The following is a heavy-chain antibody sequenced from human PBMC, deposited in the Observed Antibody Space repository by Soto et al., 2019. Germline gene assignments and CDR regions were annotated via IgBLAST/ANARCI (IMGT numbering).Heavy chain of an antibody. Sequence: ASVKVSCKASGYTFTSYYIHWVRQAPGQGLEWMGWINPNSGGTNYAQKFQDRVTMTRDTSISTAYMELSRLRSDDTAVYYCARIDPVTINYYYGMDVWGQGTTVTVSS. CDR3: ARIDPVTINYYYGMDV. V-gene: IGHV1-2*02. D-gene: IGHD3-3*01. J-gene: IGHJ6*02. CDR1: GYTFTSYY. CDR2: INPNSGGT.